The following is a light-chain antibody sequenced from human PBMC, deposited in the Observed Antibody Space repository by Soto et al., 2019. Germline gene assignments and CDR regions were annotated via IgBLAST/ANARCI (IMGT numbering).Light chain of an antibody. CDR2: LSSDGSH. V-gene: IGLV4-69*01. CDR1: SGHSSYA. J-gene: IGLJ2*01. CDR3: QTWDTGARVV. Sequence: QPVLTQSPSASASLGASVKLTCTLSSGHSSYAIAWHQQQPEKGPRYLMKLSSDGSHSKGDGIPDRFSGSSSGAERYLTTSGLQSEDEAAYYCQTWDTGARVVFGGGTKLTVL.